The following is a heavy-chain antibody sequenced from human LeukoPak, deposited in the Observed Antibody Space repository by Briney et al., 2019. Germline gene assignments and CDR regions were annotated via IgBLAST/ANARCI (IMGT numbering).Heavy chain of an antibody. D-gene: IGHD6-19*01. J-gene: IGHJ3*02. Sequence: GGSLRLSCAASGFTFSSYSMNWVRQAPGKGLEWVSSISSSSSSIFYADSVKGRFTISRDNAKNSLYLQMNSLRAEDTAVYYCAAQWLVRVNIWGQGTMVTVSS. CDR1: GFTFSSYS. V-gene: IGHV3-21*01. CDR2: ISSSSSSI. CDR3: AAQWLVRVNI.